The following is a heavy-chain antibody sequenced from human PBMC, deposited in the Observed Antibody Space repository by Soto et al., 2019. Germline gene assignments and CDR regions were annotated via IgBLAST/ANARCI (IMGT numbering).Heavy chain of an antibody. V-gene: IGHV3-11*01. Sequence: QVQLVESGGGLVKPGGSLRLSCAASGFTFSDYYMSWIRQAPGKGLEWVSYSSSSGSTIYYADSVKGRFTISRDNAKNSLYLQMNSLRAEDTAVYYCARDEPYYYDSSGRTGYGMDVWGQGTTVTVSS. CDR3: ARDEPYYYDSSGRTGYGMDV. J-gene: IGHJ6*02. CDR1: GFTFSDYY. CDR2: SSSSGSTI. D-gene: IGHD3-22*01.